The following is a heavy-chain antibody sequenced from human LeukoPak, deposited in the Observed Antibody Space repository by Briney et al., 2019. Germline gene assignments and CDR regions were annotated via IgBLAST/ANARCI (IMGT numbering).Heavy chain of an antibody. D-gene: IGHD3-3*01. Sequence: PGGSLRLSCAASGFTFSSYGMHWVRQAPGKGLEWVALIWYDGSNKYYADSVKGRFTISRDNSKNTLYLQMNSLRAEDTAVYYCAREGAYYDFWSGYYLDYWGQGTLVTVSS. CDR3: AREGAYYDFWSGYYLDY. J-gene: IGHJ4*02. CDR1: GFTFSSYG. V-gene: IGHV3-30*02. CDR2: IWYDGSNK.